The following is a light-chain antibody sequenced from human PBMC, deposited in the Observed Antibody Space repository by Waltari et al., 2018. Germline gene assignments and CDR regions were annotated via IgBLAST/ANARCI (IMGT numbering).Light chain of an antibody. Sequence: QSALTQPASVSGSPGQSLPISCTGTSSDVGGYNYVSWYQQHPGQAPKFMIYDVSKWPSGVSNRFSGSKSGNTASLTISGLQAEDEADYYCSSYTSSSTWVFGGGTKLTVL. CDR3: SSYTSSSTWV. CDR2: DVS. V-gene: IGLV2-14*01. CDR1: SSDVGGYNY. J-gene: IGLJ3*02.